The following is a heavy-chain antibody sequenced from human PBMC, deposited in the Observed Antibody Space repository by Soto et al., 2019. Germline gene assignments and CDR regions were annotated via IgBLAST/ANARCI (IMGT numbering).Heavy chain of an antibody. J-gene: IGHJ4*02. V-gene: IGHV3-72*01. D-gene: IGHD3-10*01. CDR3: VLWCRGVSNY. CDR1: GFTFNDHY. Sequence: EVHLVESGGGLVQPGGSLRLSCATSGFTFNDHYLDWVRQAAGKGLEWVGRSKNRGKGFATEYAASVQGRFTVSRDDSKSSLYLHMNSLKTEDTSVYYCVLWCRGVSNYWGQGTLVTVSS. CDR2: SKNRGKGFAT.